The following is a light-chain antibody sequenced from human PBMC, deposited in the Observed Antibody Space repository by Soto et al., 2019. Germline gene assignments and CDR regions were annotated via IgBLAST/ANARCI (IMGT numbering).Light chain of an antibody. CDR2: GAS. CDR3: QQYNNLPELT. CDR1: QSVSSN. J-gene: IGKJ4*01. Sequence: EIVMTQSPATLSVSPGERATLSCRARQSVSSNLAWYQQKPGQAPRLLIYGASTRATGIPARFSGSGSGTEFTLTISSLQSEDFAVYYCQQYNNLPELTFGGGTKVEIK. V-gene: IGKV3-15*01.